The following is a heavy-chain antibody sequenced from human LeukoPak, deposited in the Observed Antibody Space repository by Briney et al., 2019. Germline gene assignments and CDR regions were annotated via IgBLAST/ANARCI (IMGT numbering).Heavy chain of an antibody. J-gene: IGHJ5*02. CDR2: INHSGST. CDR1: GGSFSGYY. D-gene: IGHD3-22*01. CDR3: ARDGYYDSSGYRALFDP. Sequence: SETLSLTCAVYGGSFSGYYWSWIRQPPGKGLEWIGEINHSGSTNYNPSLKSRVTISVDTSKNQFSLKLSSVTAADTAVYYCARDGYYDSSGYRALFDPWGQGTLVTVSS. V-gene: IGHV4-34*01.